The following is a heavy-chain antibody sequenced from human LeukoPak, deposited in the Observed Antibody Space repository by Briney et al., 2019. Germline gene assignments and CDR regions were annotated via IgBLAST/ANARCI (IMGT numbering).Heavy chain of an antibody. CDR1: GDSISYYY. CDR2: VYYSGST. CDR3: ARELDGNGGWFDP. V-gene: IGHV4-59*01. Sequence: SETLSLTCTVSGDSISYYYWSWIRQPPGGGLEWIGEVYYSGSTHYNPSLKSRVTILVDTSKNQFSLRLRSVTAADTAVYYCARELDGNGGWFDPWGQGTLVTVSS. D-gene: IGHD5-24*01. J-gene: IGHJ5*02.